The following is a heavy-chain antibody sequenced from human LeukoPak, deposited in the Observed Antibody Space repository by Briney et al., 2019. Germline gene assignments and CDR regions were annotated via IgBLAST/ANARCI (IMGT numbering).Heavy chain of an antibody. CDR2: ISGSGGST. CDR3: AKAGAVVVVAAKYFDY. CDR1: GFTFSSYA. D-gene: IGHD2-15*01. V-gene: IGHV3-23*01. Sequence: GGSLRLSCAASGFTFSSYAMSWVRQAPGKGLEWVSAISGSGGSTYADSVKGRFTISRDNSKNTLYLQMNSLRAEDTAVYYCAKAGAVVVVAAKYFDYWGQGTLVTVSS. J-gene: IGHJ4*02.